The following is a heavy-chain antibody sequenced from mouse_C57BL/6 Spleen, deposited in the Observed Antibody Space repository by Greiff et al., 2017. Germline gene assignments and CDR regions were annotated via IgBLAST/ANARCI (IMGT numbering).Heavy chain of an antibody. Sequence: EVQLVESGGGLVQPGGSLSLSCAASGFTFTDYYMSWVRQPPGKALEWLGFIRNKANGYTTEYSASVKGRFTISRDNSQSILYLQMNALRAEDSATYYGARYYEYDWGYYFDYWGQGTTLTVSS. CDR1: GFTFTDYY. D-gene: IGHD2-4*01. J-gene: IGHJ2*01. CDR3: ARYYEYDWGYYFDY. CDR2: IRNKANGYTT. V-gene: IGHV7-3*01.